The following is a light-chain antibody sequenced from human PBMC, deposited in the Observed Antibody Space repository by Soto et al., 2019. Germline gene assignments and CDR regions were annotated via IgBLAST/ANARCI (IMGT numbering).Light chain of an antibody. CDR2: AAS. V-gene: IGKV3D-20*02. CDR1: QSVNSNY. J-gene: IGKJ4*01. Sequence: VLTQSPGTLSLSLGERATLSCRSSQSVNSNYLAWYQQKPGQAPRLLIYAASSRAAGFPDRFSGSGSETDFTLTISSLEPEDFEVYYCQQRSNWPPTFGGGTKVDIK. CDR3: QQRSNWPPT.